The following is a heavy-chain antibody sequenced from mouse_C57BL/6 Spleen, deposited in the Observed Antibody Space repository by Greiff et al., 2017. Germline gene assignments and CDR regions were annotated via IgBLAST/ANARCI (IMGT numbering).Heavy chain of an antibody. CDR2: IDPSDSYT. J-gene: IGHJ4*01. V-gene: IGHV1-69*01. Sequence: QVQLQQPGAELVMPGASVKLSCKASGYTFTSYWMHWVKQRPGQGLEWIGEIDPSDSYTNYNQKFKGKSTLTVDKSSSTAYMQLSSLTSEDSAVYYCARFYDGYPSMDYWGQGTSVTVSS. D-gene: IGHD2-3*01. CDR3: ARFYDGYPSMDY. CDR1: GYTFTSYW.